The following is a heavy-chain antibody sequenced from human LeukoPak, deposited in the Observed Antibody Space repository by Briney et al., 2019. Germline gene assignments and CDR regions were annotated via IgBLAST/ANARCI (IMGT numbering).Heavy chain of an antibody. D-gene: IGHD6-19*01. V-gene: IGHV4-59*01. CDR1: GGSISSYF. CDR3: ASADGSGWYYFDS. Sequence: SETLSLTCTVSGGSISSYFWSWIRQPPGKGLEWIGYIYNSGSTNYNPSLKSRVTISVDTSMNQFSLKLTPVTAADTAVYYCASADGSGWYYFDSWGQGTLVTVSS. J-gene: IGHJ4*02. CDR2: IYNSGST.